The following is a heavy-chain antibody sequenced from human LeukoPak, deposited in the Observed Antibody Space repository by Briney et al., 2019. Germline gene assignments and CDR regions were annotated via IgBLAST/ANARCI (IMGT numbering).Heavy chain of an antibody. CDR2: ISSSSSYI. CDR1: GFTFSNYN. CDR3: DLHYFDY. Sequence: GGSLRLSCAASGFTFSNYNMNWVRQAPGKGLEWVSSISSSSSYIYYADSVKGRFTISRDNAKNSLYLQMHSLYYCARDLMGWDLHYFDYWGQGTLVTVSS. D-gene: IGHD1-26*01. J-gene: IGHJ4*02. V-gene: IGHV3-21*01.